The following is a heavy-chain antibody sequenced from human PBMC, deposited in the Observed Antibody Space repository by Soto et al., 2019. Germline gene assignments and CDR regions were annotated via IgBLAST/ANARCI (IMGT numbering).Heavy chain of an antibody. J-gene: IGHJ4*02. CDR3: ARGWFGEN. Sequence: GGSLRLSCAASGFSVSTNYMSWVRQAPGKGLEWVSVMYSGGNTYYADSVKGRFTIPRDNSKNTLYLQMNRLRAEDTAVYYCARGWFGENWGQGTLVTVSS. CDR2: MYSGGNT. D-gene: IGHD3-10*01. CDR1: GFSVSTNY. V-gene: IGHV3-53*01.